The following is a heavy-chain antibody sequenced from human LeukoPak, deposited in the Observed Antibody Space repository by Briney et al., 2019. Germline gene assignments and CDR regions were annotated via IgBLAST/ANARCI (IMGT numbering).Heavy chain of an antibody. CDR3: AKGLWFGEMDY. V-gene: IGHV3-30*18. Sequence: RRSLRLSCAASGFTFSSYDMHWVRQAPGKGLEWVAGILNDGSNKYYTDSVKGRFTISRDNSKNMLSLQMNSLRREDTAVYYCAKGLWFGEMDYWGQGTLVTVSS. CDR1: GFTFSSYD. CDR2: ILNDGSNK. D-gene: IGHD3-10*01. J-gene: IGHJ4*02.